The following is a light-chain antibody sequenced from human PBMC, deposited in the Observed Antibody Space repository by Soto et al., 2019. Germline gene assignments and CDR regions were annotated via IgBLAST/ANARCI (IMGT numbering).Light chain of an antibody. Sequence: EIVLTQSPGTLSLSPGERATLSCRASQSVKYNFLTWYQQKPGQAPRLLIYCASSRATGIPDRFSGSGSGTHFTLTISRLETEDSAVYYCQQYGSAPPATFGGGTKVEIK. J-gene: IGKJ4*01. V-gene: IGKV3-20*01. CDR2: CAS. CDR1: QSVKYNF. CDR3: QQYGSAPPAT.